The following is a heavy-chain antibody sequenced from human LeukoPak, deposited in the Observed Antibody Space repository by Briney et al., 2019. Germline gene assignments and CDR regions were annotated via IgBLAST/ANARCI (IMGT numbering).Heavy chain of an antibody. D-gene: IGHD3-16*01. CDR2: ISSSSSYI. J-gene: IGHJ4*02. CDR3: AKDSFGSSWGSYQEFDY. Sequence: GGPLRLSCAASGFTFSSYSMNWVRQAPGKGLEWVSSISSSSSYIYYADSVKGRFTISRDNAKNSLYLQMNSLRAEDTAVYYCAKDSFGSSWGSYQEFDYWGQGTLVTVSS. CDR1: GFTFSSYS. V-gene: IGHV3-21*04.